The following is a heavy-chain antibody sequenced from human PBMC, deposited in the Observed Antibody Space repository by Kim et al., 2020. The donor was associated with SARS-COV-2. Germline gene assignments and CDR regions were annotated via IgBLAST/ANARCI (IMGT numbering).Heavy chain of an antibody. J-gene: IGHJ4*02. Sequence: GGSLRLSCAASGFTFSSYAMIWVRQAPGKGLEWVSSITASGGSTHYADSVKGRFTISRDNAKNTLYLQVNSLRAEDTAVYLCAKDLRGKRLDCDYWGQGTMVTVSS. CDR1: GFTFSSYA. D-gene: IGHD3-16*01. V-gene: IGHV3-23*01. CDR2: ITASGGST. CDR3: AKDLRGKRLDCDY.